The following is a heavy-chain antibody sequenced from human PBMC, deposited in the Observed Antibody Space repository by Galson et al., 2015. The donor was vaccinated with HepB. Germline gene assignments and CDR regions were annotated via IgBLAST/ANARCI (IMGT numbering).Heavy chain of an antibody. V-gene: IGHV3-23*01. CDR2: ISGSGGST. CDR1: GFTFSSYA. CDR3: ANEGSGYSSSWYDDLGVY. Sequence: SLRLSCAASGFTFSSYAMSWVRQAPGKGLEWVSAISGSGGSTYYADSVKGRFTISRDNSKNTLYLQMNSLRAEDTAVYYCANEGSGYSSSWYDDLGVYWGQGTLVTVSS. D-gene: IGHD6-13*01. J-gene: IGHJ4*02.